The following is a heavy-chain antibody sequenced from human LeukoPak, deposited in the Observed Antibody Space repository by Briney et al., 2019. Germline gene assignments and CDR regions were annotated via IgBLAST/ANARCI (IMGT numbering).Heavy chain of an antibody. V-gene: IGHV4-4*02. CDR2: IYHSGST. Sequence: SETLSLTCAVSGGSISSSNWWSWVRQPPGKGLEWMGEIYHSGSTNYNPSLKSRVTISVDKSKNQFSLKLSSVPAADTAVYYCARLTGSRWFDPWGQGTLVTVSS. J-gene: IGHJ5*02. D-gene: IGHD1-14*01. CDR1: GGSISSSNW. CDR3: ARLTGSRWFDP.